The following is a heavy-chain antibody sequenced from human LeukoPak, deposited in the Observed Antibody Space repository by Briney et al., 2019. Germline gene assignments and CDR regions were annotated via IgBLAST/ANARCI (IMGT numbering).Heavy chain of an antibody. CDR1: GFTFSSYS. V-gene: IGHV3-48*01. Sequence: GGSLKLSCAASGFTFSSYSMNWVRQAPGKGLEWVSYISSSSSTIYYADSVKGRFTISRDNAKNSLYLQMNSLRAEDTAVYYCARDYAYCGGDCYSYPYFDYWGQGTLVTVSS. D-gene: IGHD2-21*01. CDR2: ISSSSSTI. J-gene: IGHJ4*02. CDR3: ARDYAYCGGDCYSYPYFDY.